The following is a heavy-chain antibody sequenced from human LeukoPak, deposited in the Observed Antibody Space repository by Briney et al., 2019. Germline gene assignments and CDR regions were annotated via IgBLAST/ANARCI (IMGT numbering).Heavy chain of an antibody. CDR2: ISGSGGST. Sequence: GGSLRLSCAASGFTFSSYAMSWVRQAPGKGLEWVSAISGSGGSTYYADSVKGRFTISRDNAKNSLYLQMNSLRAEDTAVYYCARDGSSPYWYFNLWGRGTLVTVSS. CDR1: GFTFSSYA. D-gene: IGHD3-10*01. V-gene: IGHV3-23*01. J-gene: IGHJ2*01. CDR3: ARDGSSPYWYFNL.